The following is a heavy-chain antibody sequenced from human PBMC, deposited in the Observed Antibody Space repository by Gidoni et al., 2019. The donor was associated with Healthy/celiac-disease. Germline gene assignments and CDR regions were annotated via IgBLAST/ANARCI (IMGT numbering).Heavy chain of an antibody. D-gene: IGHD2-2*01. CDR3: AKDHCSSTSCALHYYYYGMDV. V-gene: IGHV3-23*01. CDR1: GFTFSSYA. Sequence: EVQLLESGGGLVQPGGSLRLSCAASGFTFSSYAMRWVRQAPGKGLEWVSAISGSGGSTYYADAVKGRFTISRDNSKNTLYLQMNSLRAEDTAVYYCAKDHCSSTSCALHYYYYGMDVWGQGTTVTVSS. J-gene: IGHJ6*02. CDR2: ISGSGGST.